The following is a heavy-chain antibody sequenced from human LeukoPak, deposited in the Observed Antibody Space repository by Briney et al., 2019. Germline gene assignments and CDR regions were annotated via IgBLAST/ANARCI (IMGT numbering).Heavy chain of an antibody. CDR3: ARPTTRVNAFDI. D-gene: IGHD4-17*01. Sequence: GGSLRLSCAASGFTFSSYSMNWVRQAPGKGLEWVANIKQDGSEKYYVDSVKGRFTISRDNAKNPLYLQMNSLRAEDTAVYYCARPTTRVNAFDIWGQGTMVTVSS. CDR1: GFTFSSYS. CDR2: IKQDGSEK. J-gene: IGHJ3*02. V-gene: IGHV3-7*01.